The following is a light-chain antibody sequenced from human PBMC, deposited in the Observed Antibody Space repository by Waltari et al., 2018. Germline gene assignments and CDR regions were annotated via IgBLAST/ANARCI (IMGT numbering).Light chain of an antibody. J-gene: IGLJ2*01. CDR1: STDIGSYNF. Sequence: QSALTQPASVSGSPGQSITVSCIGTSTDIGSYNFVSWFQQHPGRAPKLIIDDVSERPFGVSNRFSGATSGNTASLTISGLQAEDEADYYCFSYAGSNSFAFGGGTRVTVL. CDR2: DVS. CDR3: FSYAGSNSFA. V-gene: IGLV2-23*02.